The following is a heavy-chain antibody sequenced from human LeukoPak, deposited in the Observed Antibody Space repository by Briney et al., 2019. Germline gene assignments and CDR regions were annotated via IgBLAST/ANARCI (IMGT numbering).Heavy chain of an antibody. D-gene: IGHD3-10*01. CDR2: IGTGGDA. J-gene: IGHJ4*02. CDR3: ARDRGTGFDL. Sequence: GGSLRLSCVASGFTLSYYDMHWVRQATGKGLEWVSGIGTGGDANYAGSVRCRFTISREDAKRSLYLQMNSLRAGDTAVYYCARDRGTGFDLWGQGTLVTVSS. CDR1: GFTLSYYD. V-gene: IGHV3-13*01.